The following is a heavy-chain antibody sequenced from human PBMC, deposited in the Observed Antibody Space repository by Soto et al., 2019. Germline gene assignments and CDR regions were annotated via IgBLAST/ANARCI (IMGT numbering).Heavy chain of an antibody. CDR2: IYYSGST. CDR1: GGSISSSSYY. Sequence: PSETLSLTCTVSGGSISSSSYYWGWIRQPPGKGLEWIGSIYYSGSTYYNPSLKSRVTISVDTSKTQLSLNVSSVTAADTAVYYCARAYNYGSPLQYWGRGTLVTVSS. CDR3: ARAYNYGSPLQY. J-gene: IGHJ4*02. V-gene: IGHV4-39*07. D-gene: IGHD3-10*01.